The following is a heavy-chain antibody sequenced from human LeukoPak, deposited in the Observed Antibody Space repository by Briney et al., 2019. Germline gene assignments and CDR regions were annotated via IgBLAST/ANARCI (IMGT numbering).Heavy chain of an antibody. J-gene: IGHJ1*01. CDR2: ISESGIAI. V-gene: IGHV3-48*03. CDR3: ARDLVGPDAF. CDR1: GTIFSHYV. D-gene: IGHD1-26*01. Sequence: PGGPLRPSLAAPGTIFSHYVFYLLRQAPGQGLELVAYISESGIAIHYADSVQGRFAVSSDNGKNSLYLQMHSLRVEDTAFYFCARDLVGPDAFWGQGSLVSVFS.